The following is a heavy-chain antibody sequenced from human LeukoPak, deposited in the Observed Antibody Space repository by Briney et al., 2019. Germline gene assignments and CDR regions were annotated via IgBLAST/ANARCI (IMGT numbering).Heavy chain of an antibody. CDR2: IRGNGINT. D-gene: IGHD6-19*01. Sequence: GGSLRLSGVASGLTFDDYVMHWVRQAPGKGLEWVSLIRGNGINTYYADSMKGRFTISRDNSRNSLYLQMNSLRTEDTALYYCAASSGWTPQYWGQGTLVTVSS. CDR3: AASSGWTPQY. CDR1: GLTFDDYV. J-gene: IGHJ4*02. V-gene: IGHV3-43*02.